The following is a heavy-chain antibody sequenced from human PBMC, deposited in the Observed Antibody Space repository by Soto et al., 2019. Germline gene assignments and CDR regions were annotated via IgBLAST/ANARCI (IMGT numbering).Heavy chain of an antibody. Sequence: GGSLRLSFAAFGSTFRSYAMSWVRQAPGKGLGRVSAISGSGGSTYYADSVKGRFTISRDNSKNTLYLQMNSLRDEDTAVYYCALRDIGCSGGSCYSLHYYYYYMDIWGKGTTVTV. J-gene: IGHJ6*03. D-gene: IGHD2-15*01. CDR3: ALRDIGCSGGSCYSLHYYYYYMDI. CDR1: GSTFRSYA. V-gene: IGHV3-23*01. CDR2: ISGSGGST.